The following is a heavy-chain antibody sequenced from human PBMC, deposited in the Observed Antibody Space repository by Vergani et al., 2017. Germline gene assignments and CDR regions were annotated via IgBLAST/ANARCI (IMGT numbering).Heavy chain of an antibody. D-gene: IGHD3-3*01. J-gene: IGHJ4*02. CDR2: IWYDGSKE. Sequence: QVQLEESGGGVVQPGRSLRLSCAGSGFTLSSHAMHWVRQAPGKGLEWVAFIWYDGSKEYYADSVKGRFTISRDNSKNTLYLQIHSLRPEDTALYYCARDEKRGYYASDLPYWGQGTLVTVSS. CDR1: GFTLSSHA. V-gene: IGHV3-33*01. CDR3: ARDEKRGYYASDLPY.